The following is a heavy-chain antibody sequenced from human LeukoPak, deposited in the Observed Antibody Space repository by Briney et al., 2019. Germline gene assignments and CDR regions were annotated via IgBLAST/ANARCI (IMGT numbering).Heavy chain of an antibody. CDR1: GYTFTSYG. J-gene: IGHJ4*02. V-gene: IGHV1-18*01. CDR3: ATALGPHTAMASFDY. Sequence: ASVKVSCKASGYTFTSYGISWVRQAPGQGLEWMGWISAYNGNTNYAQKLQGRVTMTTDTSTSTAYMELRSLRSDDTAVYYCATALGPHTAMASFDYWGQGTLVTVSS. CDR2: ISAYNGNT. D-gene: IGHD5-18*01.